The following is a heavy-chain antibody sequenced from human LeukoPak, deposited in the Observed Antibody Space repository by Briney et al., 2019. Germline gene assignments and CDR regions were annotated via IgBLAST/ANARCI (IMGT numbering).Heavy chain of an antibody. V-gene: IGHV3-66*01. CDR1: GFTVSSNY. J-gene: IGHJ4*02. CDR2: IYSGGST. D-gene: IGHD5-18*01. CDR3: ARDSESGYSYGYVDY. Sequence: HPGGSLRLSCAASGFTVSSNYMSWVRQAPGKGLEWVSVIYSGGSTCYADSVKGRFTISRDNSKNTLYLQMNSLRAEDTAVYYCARDSESGYSYGYVDYWGQGTLVTVSS.